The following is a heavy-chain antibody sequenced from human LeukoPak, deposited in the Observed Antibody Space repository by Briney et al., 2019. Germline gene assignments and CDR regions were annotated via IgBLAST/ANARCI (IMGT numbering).Heavy chain of an antibody. CDR1: GGSFSGYY. CDR3: ARRNTIFGVVIDFDY. D-gene: IGHD3-3*01. J-gene: IGHJ4*02. Sequence: SETLSLTCAVYGGSFSGYYWSWIRQPPGKGLEWIGEINHSGSTNYNPSLKSRVTISVDTPKNQFSLKLSSVTAADTAVYYCARRNTIFGVVIDFDYWGQGTLVTVSS. CDR2: INHSGST. V-gene: IGHV4-34*01.